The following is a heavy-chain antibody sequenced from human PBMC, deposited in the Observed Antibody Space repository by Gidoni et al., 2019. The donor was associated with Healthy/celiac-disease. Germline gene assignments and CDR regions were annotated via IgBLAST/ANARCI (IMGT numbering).Heavy chain of an antibody. Sequence: QVQLVQSGAEVKKPGASVKVSCKASGYTFTSYAIHWVRQAPGQRLEWMGWLNAGNGNTKYSQKFQGRVTITRDTSASTAYMELSSLRSEDTAVYYCARAPPRGSSSGRIYYYYYMDVWGKGTTVTVSS. V-gene: IGHV1-3*01. CDR3: ARAPPRGSSSGRIYYYYYMDV. CDR2: LNAGNGNT. CDR1: GYTFTSYA. D-gene: IGHD6-6*01. J-gene: IGHJ6*03.